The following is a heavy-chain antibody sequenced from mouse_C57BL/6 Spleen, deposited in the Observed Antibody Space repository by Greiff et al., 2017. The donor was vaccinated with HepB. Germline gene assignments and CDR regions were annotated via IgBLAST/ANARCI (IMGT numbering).Heavy chain of an antibody. CDR2: IWSGGST. CDR1: GFSLTSYG. D-gene: IGHD2-4*01. V-gene: IGHV2-2*01. Sequence: QVHVKQSGPGLVQPSQSLSITCTVSGFSLTSYGVHWVRQSPGKGLEWLGVIWSGGSTDYNAAFISRLSTSKDNSKSQVFFKMHSLQADDTAIYYCARTGDYDDWFAYWGQGTLVTVSA. CDR3: ARTGDYDDWFAY. J-gene: IGHJ3*01.